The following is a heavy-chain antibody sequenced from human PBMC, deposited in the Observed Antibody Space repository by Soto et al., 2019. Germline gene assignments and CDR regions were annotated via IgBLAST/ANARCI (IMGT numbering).Heavy chain of an antibody. CDR1: GGSFSGYY. CDR3: ARVGYRRGFQWFDP. Sequence: SETLSLTCAVYGGSFSGYYWSWIRQPPGKGLEWIGEINHSGSTNYNPSLKSRVTISVDTSKNQFSLKLSSVTAADTAVYYCARVGYRRGFQWFDPWGQGTLVTVSS. J-gene: IGHJ5*02. D-gene: IGHD5-12*01. CDR2: INHSGST. V-gene: IGHV4-34*01.